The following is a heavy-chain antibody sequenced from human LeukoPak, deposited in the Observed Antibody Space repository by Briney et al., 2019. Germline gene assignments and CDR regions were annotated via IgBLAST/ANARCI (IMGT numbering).Heavy chain of an antibody. CDR3: ARTLGYCSSSSCYGGDYAAFDI. Sequence: ASVTLSCKASGYTFNGYYMHWVRQAPGQGLEWMGWINPNSGDTNYAQKFQGRVTMTRDTAISTAYMELSRLRSDDTAVYYCARTLGYCSSSSCYGGDYAAFDIWGQGTLVSASS. D-gene: IGHD2-2*03. CDR1: GYTFNGYY. CDR2: INPNSGDT. J-gene: IGHJ3*02. V-gene: IGHV1-2*02.